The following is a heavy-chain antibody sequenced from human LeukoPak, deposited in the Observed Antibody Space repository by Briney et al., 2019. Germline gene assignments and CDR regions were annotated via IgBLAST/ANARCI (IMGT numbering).Heavy chain of an antibody. CDR1: GGSISSSSYF. CDR2: ISYTGSA. CDR3: ARQLDTGTPY. Sequence: SETLSLTCTVSGGSISSSSYFWGWIRQPPGKGLEWIGIISYTGSAYYNPSLQSRVTISVDTSKNQFSLKLRSVAAADTAVYYCARQLDTGTPYWGQGTPVTVSS. D-gene: IGHD5-18*01. J-gene: IGHJ4*02. V-gene: IGHV4-39*01.